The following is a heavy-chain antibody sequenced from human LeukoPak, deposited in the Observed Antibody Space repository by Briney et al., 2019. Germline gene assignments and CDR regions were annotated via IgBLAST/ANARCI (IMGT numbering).Heavy chain of an antibody. V-gene: IGHV3-21*01. J-gene: IGHJ4*02. CDR3: ARHEGLDFWSGYYTAGFDY. D-gene: IGHD3-3*01. Sequence: GGSLRLSCAASGFTFSSYSMNWVRQAPGKGLEWVSSISSSSSYIYYADSVKGRFTISRDNAKNSLYLQMNSLRAEDTAVYYCARHEGLDFWSGYYTAGFDYWGQGTLVTVSS. CDR1: GFTFSSYS. CDR2: ISSSSSYI.